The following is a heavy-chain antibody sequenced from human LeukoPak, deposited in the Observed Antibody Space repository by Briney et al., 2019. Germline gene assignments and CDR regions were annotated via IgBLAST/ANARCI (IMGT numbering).Heavy chain of an antibody. J-gene: IGHJ4*02. Sequence: SETLSLTCTVSGGSISSGDYYWSWIRQHPGKGLEWIGYICYSGSTYYNPSLKSRVTISVDTSKNQFSLKLSSVTAADTAVYYCARDRLHGHYDRLCDYWGQGILVTVSS. CDR3: ARDRLHGHYDRLCDY. CDR1: GGSISSGDYY. CDR2: ICYSGST. D-gene: IGHD4-17*01. V-gene: IGHV4-31*03.